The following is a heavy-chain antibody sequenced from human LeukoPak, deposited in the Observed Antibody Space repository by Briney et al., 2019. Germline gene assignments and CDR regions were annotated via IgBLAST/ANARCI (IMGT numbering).Heavy chain of an antibody. D-gene: IGHD3-16*02. J-gene: IGHJ5*01. CDR1: GYTFTSYG. CDR2: INTNTGNP. V-gene: IGHV7-4-1*02. CDR3: ARAYQPLGGLSFPDS. Sequence: ASVNVSCKASGYTFTSYGISWVPQAPGQGLEWMGWINTNTGNPAYAQGFTGRFVFSLDTSVSTAYLQISSLKAEDTAVYYCARAYQPLGGLSFPDSWGQGTLVTVSS.